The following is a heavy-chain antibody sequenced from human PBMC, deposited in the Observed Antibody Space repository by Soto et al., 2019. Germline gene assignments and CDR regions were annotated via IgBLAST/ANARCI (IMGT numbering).Heavy chain of an antibody. CDR2: IYPGDSVT. V-gene: IGHV5-51*01. J-gene: IGHJ6*02. CDR3: ARTAAAGKYYYGVDV. CDR1: GYSFTSYW. D-gene: IGHD6-13*01. Sequence: PGESLKISCKGSGYSFTSYWIGWVRQMPGKGLELMGIIYPGDSVTRYSPSFQGQVTISADKSISTAYLQWSSLKASDTAIYYCARTAAAGKYYYGVDVWGQGTTVTVSS.